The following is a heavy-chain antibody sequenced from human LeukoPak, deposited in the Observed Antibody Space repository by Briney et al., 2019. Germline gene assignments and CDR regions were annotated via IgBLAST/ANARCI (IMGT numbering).Heavy chain of an antibody. CDR1: GYTFTSYG. J-gene: IGHJ4*02. CDR3: ARVSSSWYVTWDPFDY. Sequence: ASVKVSCKASGYTFTSYGISWVRQAPGQGLEWMGWISAYNGNTNYAQKLQGRATMTTDTSTSTAYMELRSLRSDDTAVYYCARVSSSWYVTWDPFDYWGQGTLVTVSS. V-gene: IGHV1-18*01. D-gene: IGHD6-13*01. CDR2: ISAYNGNT.